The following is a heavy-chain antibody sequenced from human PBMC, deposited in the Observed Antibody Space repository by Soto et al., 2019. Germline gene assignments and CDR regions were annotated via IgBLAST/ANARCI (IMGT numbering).Heavy chain of an antibody. Sequence: SETLSLTCAVYGGSFSGYYWSWIRQPPGKGLEWIGEINHSGSTNYNPSLKSRATISVDTSKNQFSLKLSSVTAADTAVYYCARKHRVWYYGMDVWGQGTTVTVSS. CDR2: INHSGST. CDR3: ARKHRVWYYGMDV. D-gene: IGHD6-13*01. J-gene: IGHJ6*02. V-gene: IGHV4-34*01. CDR1: GGSFSGYY.